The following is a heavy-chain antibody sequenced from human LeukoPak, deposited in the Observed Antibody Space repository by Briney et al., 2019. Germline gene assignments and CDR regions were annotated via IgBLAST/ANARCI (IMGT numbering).Heavy chain of an antibody. Sequence: GGSLRLSCAASGFTFSSYWMAWVRRAPGKGREWVANIKYDVSEIYYVDSVKGRFTISRDNAKNSLYLQMNSLRAEVTAVYVCARDIAAPGIFLDSWGQGTLVTVSS. J-gene: IGHJ4*02. CDR3: ARDIAAPGIFLDS. D-gene: IGHD6-13*01. CDR1: GFTFSSYW. V-gene: IGHV3-7*01. CDR2: IKYDVSEI.